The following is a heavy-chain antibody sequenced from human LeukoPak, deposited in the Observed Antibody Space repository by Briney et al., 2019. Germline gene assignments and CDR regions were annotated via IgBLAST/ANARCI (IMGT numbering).Heavy chain of an antibody. Sequence: GSSVKVSCKASGGTFSSYAISWVRQAPGQGLEWMGGIIPIFGTANYAQKFQGRVTITADESTSTAYMELSSLRSEDTAVYYCAVSGYCGSTSCSFDYWGQGTLVTVSS. D-gene: IGHD2-2*01. J-gene: IGHJ4*02. CDR3: AVSGYCGSTSCSFDY. V-gene: IGHV1-69*01. CDR1: GGTFSSYA. CDR2: IIPIFGTA.